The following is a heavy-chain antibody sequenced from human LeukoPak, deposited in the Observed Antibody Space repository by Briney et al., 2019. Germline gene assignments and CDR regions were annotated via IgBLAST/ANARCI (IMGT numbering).Heavy chain of an antibody. D-gene: IGHD3-10*01. CDR2: INPNSGGT. Sequence: ASVKLSCKASGYTFTGYYMHWVRQAPGQGLEWMGWINPNSGGTNYAQKFQGRVTMTRDTSISTAYMELSRLRSDDTAVYYCARMVRGVNAFDIWGQGTMVTVSS. V-gene: IGHV1-2*02. CDR1: GYTFTGYY. J-gene: IGHJ3*02. CDR3: ARMVRGVNAFDI.